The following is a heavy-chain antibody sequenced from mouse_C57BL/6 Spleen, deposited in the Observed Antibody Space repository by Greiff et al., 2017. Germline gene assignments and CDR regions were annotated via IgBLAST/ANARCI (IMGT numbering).Heavy chain of an antibody. D-gene: IGHD1-3*01. CDR1: GFTFSNYW. CDR2: IRLKSDNYAT. Sequence: VQLKESGGGLVQPGGSMKLSCVASGFTFSNYWMNWVRQSPEKGLEWVAQIRLKSDNYATHYAESVKGRFTISRDDSKSSVYLQMNNLRAEDTGIYYCTGPLNWYFDVWGTGTTVTVSS. J-gene: IGHJ1*03. V-gene: IGHV6-3*01. CDR3: TGPLNWYFDV.